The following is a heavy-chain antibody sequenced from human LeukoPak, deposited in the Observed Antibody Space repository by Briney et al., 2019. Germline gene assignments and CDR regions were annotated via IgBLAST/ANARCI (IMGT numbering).Heavy chain of an antibody. V-gene: IGHV3-7*03. CDR1: GFTFSTYS. CDR3: AKGYCSSASCANRADY. CDR2: INQDGSAE. Sequence: SGGSLRLSCAASGFTFSTYSMSWVRQAPGKGLDWVASINQDGSAEYYVDSVRGRFTISRDNSKNTLYLQMNSLRAEDTAVYYCAKGYCSSASCANRADYWGQGTLVTVSS. D-gene: IGHD2-2*01. J-gene: IGHJ4*02.